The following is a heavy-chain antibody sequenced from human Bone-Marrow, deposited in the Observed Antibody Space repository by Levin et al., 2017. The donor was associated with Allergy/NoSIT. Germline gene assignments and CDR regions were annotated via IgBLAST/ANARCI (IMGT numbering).Heavy chain of an antibody. D-gene: IGHD5-18*01. CDR2: ILPLFDTT. CDR3: GTVDTERVIDS. J-gene: IGHJ4*02. V-gene: IGHV1-69*06. Sequence: AASVKVSCKASGGTFSTYAVSWVRQAPGQGLEWLGRILPLFDTTLYAQKFQNRVTITADRSTTTVYMELTSLRSEDTAVYYCGTVDTERVIDSWGQGTLVSVAS. CDR1: GGTFSTYA.